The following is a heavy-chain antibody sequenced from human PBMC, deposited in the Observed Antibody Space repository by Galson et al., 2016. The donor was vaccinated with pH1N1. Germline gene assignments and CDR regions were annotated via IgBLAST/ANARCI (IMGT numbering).Heavy chain of an antibody. CDR1: GGIFSSHA. V-gene: IGHV1-69*13. Sequence: SVKVSCKASGGIFSSHAISWVRQAPGQGLEWMGGLIAIFRTANYAQKFQGRVTLTAEESMNTVYMELSSLGSDDTAMYYCARGPGYHLSHNWFDPWGQGTLLTVSS. D-gene: IGHD5-12*01. J-gene: IGHJ5*02. CDR2: LIAIFRTA. CDR3: ARGPGYHLSHNWFDP.